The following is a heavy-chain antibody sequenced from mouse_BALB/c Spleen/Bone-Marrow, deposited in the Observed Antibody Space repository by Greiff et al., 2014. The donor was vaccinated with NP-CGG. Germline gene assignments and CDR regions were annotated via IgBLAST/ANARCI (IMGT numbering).Heavy chain of an antibody. D-gene: IGHD2-4*01. CDR1: GYAFTNYL. CDR2: INSGSGGT. Sequence: QVQLKESGAELVRPGTSVKVSCKGSGYAFTNYLIEWVKQRPGQGLEWIGVINSGSGGTNYNEKFKGKATLTADKSSSTAYMQLSSLTSDDSAVYFCARAITDAMDYWGQGTSVTVSS. J-gene: IGHJ4*01. CDR3: ARAITDAMDY. V-gene: IGHV1-54*01.